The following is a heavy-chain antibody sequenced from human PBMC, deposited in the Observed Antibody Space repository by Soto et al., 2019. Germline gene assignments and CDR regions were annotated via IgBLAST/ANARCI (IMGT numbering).Heavy chain of an antibody. D-gene: IGHD3-10*01. Sequence: SETLSLTCTVSGGSISSGGYYWSWIRQHPGKGLEWIGYIYYSGSTYYNPSLKSRVTISVDTSKNQFSLKLSSVTAADTAVYYCARAGDQGYGSGSYYTFDYWGQGTLVTVSS. V-gene: IGHV4-31*03. CDR1: GGSISSGGYY. J-gene: IGHJ4*02. CDR3: ARAGDQGYGSGSYYTFDY. CDR2: IYYSGST.